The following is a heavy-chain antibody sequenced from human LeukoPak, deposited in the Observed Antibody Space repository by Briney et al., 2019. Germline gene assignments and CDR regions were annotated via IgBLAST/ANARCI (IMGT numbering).Heavy chain of an antibody. J-gene: IGHJ6*02. V-gene: IGHV3-23*01. Sequence: GGSLRLSCAASGFTLSSYAMSCVRPAPGEGLEWVSAISGSSDSTYYADSVKGRFTISRDNSKNTLYLQMNSLRAEDTAVYYCAKYGLTMVRGVIVQLGGMDVWGQGTTVTVSS. D-gene: IGHD3-10*01. CDR2: ISGSSDST. CDR3: AKYGLTMVRGVIVQLGGMDV. CDR1: GFTLSSYA.